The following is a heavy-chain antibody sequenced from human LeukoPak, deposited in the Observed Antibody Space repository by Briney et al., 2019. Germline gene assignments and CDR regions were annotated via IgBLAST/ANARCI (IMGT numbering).Heavy chain of an antibody. J-gene: IGHJ4*02. V-gene: IGHV1-46*01. CDR2: ITPSGGST. Sequence: GASVKVSCKASGYTFTSYNMDWGRQGPGQGLEWMGIITPSGGSTSYAQKFQGRVTITMDTSTSTGYMELSRLISEDTAVYYCARAEATAGRVAAPYTNHFDYWGQGTLVTVSS. D-gene: IGHD6-13*01. CDR1: GYTFTSYN. CDR3: ARAEATAGRVAAPYTNHFDY.